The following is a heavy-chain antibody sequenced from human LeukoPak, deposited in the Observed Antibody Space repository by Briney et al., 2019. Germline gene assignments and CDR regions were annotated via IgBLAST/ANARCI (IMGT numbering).Heavy chain of an antibody. CDR2: ISGSASTI. D-gene: IGHD1-26*01. CDR1: GFTFGDYY. V-gene: IGHV3-11*01. J-gene: IGHJ4*02. CDR3: TRVDETVGAVGGHCDY. Sequence: NSGGSLRLSCAASGFTFGDYYMSWLRQAPGKGLEWVSSISGSASTIYYTDSVRGRFTISRDNANNSLHLQMNSLRAEDTAVYYCTRVDETVGAVGGHCDYWGQGTQVTVSS.